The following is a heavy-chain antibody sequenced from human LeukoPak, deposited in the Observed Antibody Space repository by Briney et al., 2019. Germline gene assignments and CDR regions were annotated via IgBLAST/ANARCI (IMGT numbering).Heavy chain of an antibody. CDR1: GFTFSTYN. V-gene: IGHV3-48*02. CDR2: ITSSSSTI. D-gene: IGHD3-3*01. Sequence: GGSLRLSCEASGFTFSTYNINWVRQAPGKGLEWISYITSSSSTIYSADSVKGRFTISRDNAKNSLYLQMNSLRDEDTAVYYCARRYDFWSGYLDYWGQGTLVTVSS. J-gene: IGHJ4*02. CDR3: ARRYDFWSGYLDY.